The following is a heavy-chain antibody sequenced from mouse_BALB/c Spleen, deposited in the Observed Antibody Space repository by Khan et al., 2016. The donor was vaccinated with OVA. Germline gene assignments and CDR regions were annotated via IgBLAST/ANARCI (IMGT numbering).Heavy chain of an antibody. Sequence: VQLQQPGAELVKPGASVKLSCTLSGFNIKDTYMHWVKQRPEQGLEWIGRIDPANGNTKYDPKFQGKATITADPSSNTAYLQLSSLTSEDTSVYYCATYYYGSSRYFDYWGQGTTLTVSS. V-gene: IGHV14-3*02. J-gene: IGHJ2*01. CDR3: ATYYYGSSRYFDY. D-gene: IGHD1-1*01. CDR2: IDPANGNT. CDR1: GFNIKDTY.